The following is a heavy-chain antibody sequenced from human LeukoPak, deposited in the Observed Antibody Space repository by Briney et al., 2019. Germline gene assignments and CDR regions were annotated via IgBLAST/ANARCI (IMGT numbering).Heavy chain of an antibody. J-gene: IGHJ4*02. Sequence: GGSLRLSCAASGLTFSSYAMSWVRQAPGKGLEWVSAISGSGGSTYYADSVKGRFTISRDNSKNTLYLQMNSLRAEDTAVYYCAKVCCRGLIGTAMVRYYFDYWGQGTLVTVSS. CDR3: AKVCCRGLIGTAMVRYYFDY. CDR2: ISGSGGST. D-gene: IGHD5-18*01. CDR1: GLTFSSYA. V-gene: IGHV3-23*01.